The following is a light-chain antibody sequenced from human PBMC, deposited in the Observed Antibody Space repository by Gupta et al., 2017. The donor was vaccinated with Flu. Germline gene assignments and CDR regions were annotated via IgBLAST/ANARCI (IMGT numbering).Light chain of an antibody. CDR1: SIASKT. J-gene: IGLJ3*02. CDR3: QVWDSSSDHAV. V-gene: IGLV3-21*02. Sequence: SYVLTQPPSVSVAPGQTARITWGGNSIASKTVHWYQQKPGQAPVLVVYDDSARPSGIPERFSGSNSGNTATLTVSRVDAGDEADYYCQVWDSSSDHAVFGGGTTLTVL. CDR2: DDS.